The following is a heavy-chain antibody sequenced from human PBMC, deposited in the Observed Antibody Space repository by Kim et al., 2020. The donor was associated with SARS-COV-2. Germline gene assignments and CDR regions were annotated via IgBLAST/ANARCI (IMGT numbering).Heavy chain of an antibody. J-gene: IGHJ4*02. V-gene: IGHV3-20*04. Sequence: GGSLRLSCAASGFRFGDYAMRWVRQVPGKGLEWLSNISGGGGNIYDADSVRGRFTISRDNSKNSLYLQMNDLRAEDTAQYYCAAGHARWRRFDFWGLGTL. CDR2: ISGGGGNI. CDR1: GFRFGDYA. D-gene: IGHD2-15*01. CDR3: AAGHARWRRFDF.